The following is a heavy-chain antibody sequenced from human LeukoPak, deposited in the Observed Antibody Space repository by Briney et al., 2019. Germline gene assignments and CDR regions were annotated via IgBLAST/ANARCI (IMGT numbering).Heavy chain of an antibody. V-gene: IGHV4-59*01. CDR2: IYYSGST. CDR3: ARDSYGGDCSFDY. D-gene: IGHD2-21*02. J-gene: IGHJ4*02. CDR1: GGSISSYY. Sequence: SETLSLTCTVSGGSISSYYWSWIRQPPGKGLEWIGYIYYSGSTNYNPSLKSRVTISVDTSKNQFSLKLSSVTAADTAVYYCARDSYGGDCSFDYWGQGTLVTVSS.